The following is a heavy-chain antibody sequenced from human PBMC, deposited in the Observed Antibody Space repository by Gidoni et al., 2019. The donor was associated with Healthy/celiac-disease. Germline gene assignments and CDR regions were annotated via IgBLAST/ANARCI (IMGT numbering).Heavy chain of an antibody. CDR2: INPSGGST. J-gene: IGHJ3*02. D-gene: IGHD1-26*01. V-gene: IGHV1-46*01. CDR3: ARSGVGAMSENAFDI. CDR1: EYTFTSYY. Sequence: QVQLVQSGAEVKKPGASVKVSCKASEYTFTSYYMHWVRQAPGQGLEWMGIINPSGGSTSYAQKFQGRVTMTRDTSTSTVYMELSSLRSEDTAVYYCARSGVGAMSENAFDIWGQGTMVTVSS.